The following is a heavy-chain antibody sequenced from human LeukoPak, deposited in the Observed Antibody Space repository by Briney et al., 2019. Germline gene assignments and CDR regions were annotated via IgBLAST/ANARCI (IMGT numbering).Heavy chain of an antibody. CDR3: AREKGMGYYGSGSYLDY. CDR1: GFTFSSYV. J-gene: IGHJ4*02. CDR2: ISYDGSNK. Sequence: GGSLRLSCAASGFTFSSYVMHWVRQAPGKGLEWVAVISYDGSNKYYADSVKGRFTISRDNSKNTLYLQMNSLRAEDTAVYYCAREKGMGYYGSGSYLDYWGQGTLVTVSS. D-gene: IGHD3-10*01. V-gene: IGHV3-30*04.